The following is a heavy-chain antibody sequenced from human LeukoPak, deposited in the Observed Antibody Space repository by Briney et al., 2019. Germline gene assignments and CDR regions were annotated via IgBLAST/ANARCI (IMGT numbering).Heavy chain of an antibody. D-gene: IGHD3-10*01. CDR2: MNPNSGNT. V-gene: IGHV1-8*01. J-gene: IGHJ6*03. CDR3: ARTSGSLWFGELLPVPYYMDV. CDR1: GYTFTSYD. Sequence: ASVKVSCKASGYTFTSYDINWVRQATGQGLEWMGWMNPNSGNTGYAQKFQGRVTKTRNTSISTAYMELSSLRSEDTAVYYCARTSGSLWFGELLPVPYYMDVWGKGTTVTISS.